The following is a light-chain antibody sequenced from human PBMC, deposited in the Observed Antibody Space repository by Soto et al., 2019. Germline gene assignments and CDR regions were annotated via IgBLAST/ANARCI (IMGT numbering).Light chain of an antibody. CDR2: EGS. J-gene: IGLJ1*01. CDR1: SSDVGSYNL. CDR3: CSYAVSILYV. Sequence: QSVLTQPASVSGSPGQSITISCTGTSSDVGSYNLVSWYQQHPGKAPKLMIYEGSKRPSGVSNRFSGSKSGNTASLTISGLQAEDEADYYGCSYAVSILYVFGTGTKVTVL. V-gene: IGLV2-23*01.